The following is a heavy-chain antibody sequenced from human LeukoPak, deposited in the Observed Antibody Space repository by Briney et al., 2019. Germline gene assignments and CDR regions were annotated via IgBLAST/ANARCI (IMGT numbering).Heavy chain of an antibody. Sequence: SETLSLTCSVYGGSFSGYYWTWLRQPPGKGLEWIGEIDHSESANHSPSLKSRLTMSVGTSKSQFSLRLNSVTAADTATYYCARRYSSGFYYFDYWGQGALVTVSS. J-gene: IGHJ4*02. CDR3: ARRYSSGFYYFDY. D-gene: IGHD6-19*01. CDR1: GGSFSGYY. CDR2: IDHSESA. V-gene: IGHV4-34*01.